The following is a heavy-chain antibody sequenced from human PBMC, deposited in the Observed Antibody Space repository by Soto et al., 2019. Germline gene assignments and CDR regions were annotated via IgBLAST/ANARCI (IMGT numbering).Heavy chain of an antibody. CDR2: ISYDGSNK. V-gene: IGHV3-30*18. Sequence: QVQLVESGGGEVQPGRSLRLSCAASGFTFSSYGMHWVRQAPGKGLEWVAVISYDGSNKYYADSVKGRFTISRDNSKNTLYLQMNSLRAEDTAVYYRAKEEDIVVVVAAYDAFDIWGQGTMVTVSS. D-gene: IGHD2-15*01. J-gene: IGHJ3*02. CDR3: AKEEDIVVVVAAYDAFDI. CDR1: GFTFSSYG.